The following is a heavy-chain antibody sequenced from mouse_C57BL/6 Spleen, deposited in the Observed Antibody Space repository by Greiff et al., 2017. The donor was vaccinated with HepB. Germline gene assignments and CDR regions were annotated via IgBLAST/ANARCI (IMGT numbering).Heavy chain of an antibody. Sequence: VQLQQSGPGLVQPSQSLSITCTVSGFSLTSYGVHWVRQSPGKGLEWLGVIWRGGSTDYNAAFMSRLSITKDNSKSQVFFKMNSLQADDTAIYYCAKTLIYYGYEGYAMDYWGQGTSVTVSS. D-gene: IGHD2-2*01. CDR3: AKTLIYYGYEGYAMDY. V-gene: IGHV2-5*01. CDR2: IWRGGST. J-gene: IGHJ4*01. CDR1: GFSLTSYG.